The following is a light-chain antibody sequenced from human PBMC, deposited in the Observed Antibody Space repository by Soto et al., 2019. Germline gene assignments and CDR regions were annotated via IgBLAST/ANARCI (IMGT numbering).Light chain of an antibody. V-gene: IGLV2-14*01. CDR2: EVS. CDR1: NSDIGTYTY. CDR3: SSYTSTSTLYV. Sequence: QSALTQPASVSGPPGQSITISCAGSNSDIGTYTYVSWYQQLPGKAPKLVISEVSNRPSGISGRFSGSKSGNAASLTISGLQAEDEATYYCSSYTSTSTLYVFGPGTKVTVL. J-gene: IGLJ1*01.